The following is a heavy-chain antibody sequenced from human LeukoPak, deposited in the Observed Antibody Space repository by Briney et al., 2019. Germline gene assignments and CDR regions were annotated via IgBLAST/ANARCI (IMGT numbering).Heavy chain of an antibody. V-gene: IGHV3-49*04. CDR3: TRDGHYYDSSGYSTRTDY. CDR1: GFTFSSYA. J-gene: IGHJ4*02. Sequence: GGSLRLSCAASGFTFSSYAMSWVRQAPGEGLEWVGFIRSKAYGGTTEYAASVKGRFTISRDDSKSIAYLQMNSLKTGDTAVHCCTRDGHYYDSSGYSTRTDYWGQGTLVTVSS. CDR2: IRSKAYGGTT. D-gene: IGHD3-22*01.